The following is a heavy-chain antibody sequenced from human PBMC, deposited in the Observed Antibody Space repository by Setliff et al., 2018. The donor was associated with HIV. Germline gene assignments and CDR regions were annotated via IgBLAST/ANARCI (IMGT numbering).Heavy chain of an antibody. CDR1: GGSIGSHY. CDR3: ARQAQWEFGDDSFDI. J-gene: IGHJ3*02. D-gene: IGHD3-10*01. CDR2: IYNSG. V-gene: IGHV4-59*08. Sequence: SETLSLTCSVSGGSIGSHYWSWIRQPPGKGLEWIGYIYNSGNYNPSLKSRVIMAVDTSKNQFSLRLTSVTAADTAIYYCARQAQWEFGDDSFDIWGQGTMVTVSS.